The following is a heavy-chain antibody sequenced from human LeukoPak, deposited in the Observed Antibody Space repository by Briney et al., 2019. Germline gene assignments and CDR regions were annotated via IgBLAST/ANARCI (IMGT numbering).Heavy chain of an antibody. CDR2: IYSGGST. D-gene: IGHD4-23*01. V-gene: IGHV3-66*01. CDR3: ARYGVYGGKIQGGAFDI. Sequence: GGSLRLSCAASGFTVSSNYMSWVRQAPGKGLEWVSVIYSGGSTYYADSVKGRFTISRDNSKNTLYLQMNSLRAEDTAVYYCARYGVYGGKIQGGAFDIWGQGTMVTVSS. CDR1: GFTVSSNY. J-gene: IGHJ3*02.